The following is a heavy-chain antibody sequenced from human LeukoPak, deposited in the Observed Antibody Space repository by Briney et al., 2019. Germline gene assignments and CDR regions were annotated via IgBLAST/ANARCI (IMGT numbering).Heavy chain of an antibody. V-gene: IGHV3-30*02. CDR3: AKGGTNYDLSFDP. CDR1: GFTFSSYG. J-gene: IGHJ5*02. CDR2: IRYDGSNK. D-gene: IGHD3-3*01. Sequence: GGSLRLSCAASGFTFSSYGMHWVRQAPGKGLEWVAFIRYDGSNKYYADSVKGRFTISRDNSKNTLYLQMHSLRAEDTAVYYCAKGGTNYDLSFDPWGQGTLVTVSS.